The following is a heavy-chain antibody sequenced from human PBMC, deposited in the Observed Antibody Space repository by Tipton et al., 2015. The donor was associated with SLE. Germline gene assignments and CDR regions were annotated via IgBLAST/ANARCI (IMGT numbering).Heavy chain of an antibody. CDR1: GGSFSGYY. V-gene: IGHV3-11*03. Sequence: LSLTCAVYGGSFSGYYWSWIRQAPGKGLEWVSYISSSSSYTNYADSVKGRFTISRDNAKNSLYLQMNSLRAEDTAVYYCARISPTEVNAFDIWGQGTMVTVSS. J-gene: IGHJ3*02. CDR2: ISSSSSYT. D-gene: IGHD4-23*01. CDR3: ARISPTEVNAFDI.